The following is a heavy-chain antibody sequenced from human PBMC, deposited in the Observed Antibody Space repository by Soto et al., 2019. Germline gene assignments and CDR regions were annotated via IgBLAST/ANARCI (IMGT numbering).Heavy chain of an antibody. J-gene: IGHJ4*02. V-gene: IGHV1-24*01. CDR3: ATTGYYYDSSGLTALWY. Sequence: ASVKVSCKVSGYTLTELSMHWVRQAPGKGLEWMGGFDPEDGETIYAQKFQGRVTMTEDTSTDTAYMELSSLRSEDTAVYYCATTGYYYDSSGLTALWYWGQGTLVTSPQ. CDR1: GYTLTELS. CDR2: FDPEDGET. D-gene: IGHD3-22*01.